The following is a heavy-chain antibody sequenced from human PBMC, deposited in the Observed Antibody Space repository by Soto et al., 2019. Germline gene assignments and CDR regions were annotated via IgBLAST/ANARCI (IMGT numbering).Heavy chain of an antibody. J-gene: IGHJ6*02. CDR3: ARKASYYYDSSGYPTSVYYYYGMDV. Sequence: GASVKVSCKASGGTFSSYAISWVRQAPGQGLEWMGGIIPIFGTANYAQKFQGRVTITADESTSTAYMELSSLRSEDTAVYYCARKASYYYDSSGYPTSVYYYYGMDVWGQGTTVTVSS. V-gene: IGHV1-69*13. CDR2: IIPIFGTA. CDR1: GGTFSSYA. D-gene: IGHD3-22*01.